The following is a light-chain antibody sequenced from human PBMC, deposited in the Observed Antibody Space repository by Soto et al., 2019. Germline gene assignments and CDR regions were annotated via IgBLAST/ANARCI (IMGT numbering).Light chain of an antibody. Sequence: QSALTQPASGSGSPGQSIASSCTGTSSDVGGYNYVSWYQQHPGKAPKLMIYEVSNRPSGVSNRFSGSKSGNTASLTISGLQAEDEADYYCSSYTSSSTLALYVFGTGTKVTVL. CDR3: SSYTSSSTLALYV. CDR1: SSDVGGYNY. CDR2: EVS. V-gene: IGLV2-14*01. J-gene: IGLJ1*01.